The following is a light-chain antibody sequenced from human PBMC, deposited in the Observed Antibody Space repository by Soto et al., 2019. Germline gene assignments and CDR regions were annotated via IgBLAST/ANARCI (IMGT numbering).Light chain of an antibody. V-gene: IGLV2-14*01. CDR3: SSYTATSTLV. CDR1: SSDVGGYDF. Sequence: QLVLTQPASVSGSPGQSITISCTGTSSDVGGYDFVSWYQQFPGKAPKLMIYDVSHRPSGISNRFSGSKSGNTASLTISGLQAEDEADYYCSSYTATSTLVFGGGTKLTVL. J-gene: IGLJ2*01. CDR2: DVS.